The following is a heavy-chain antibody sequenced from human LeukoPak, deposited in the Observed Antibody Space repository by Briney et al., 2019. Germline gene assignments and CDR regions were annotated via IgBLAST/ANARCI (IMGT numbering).Heavy chain of an antibody. J-gene: IGHJ1*01. Sequence: ASVKVSCKASGYTFTSYYMHWVRQAPGQGLEWMGIINPSGGSTSYAQKFQGRVTITADESTSTAYMELSSLRSEDTAVYYCARSEQQLAREGYFQHWGQGTLVTVSS. D-gene: IGHD6-13*01. CDR2: INPSGGST. CDR1: GYTFTSYY. CDR3: ARSEQQLAREGYFQH. V-gene: IGHV1-46*01.